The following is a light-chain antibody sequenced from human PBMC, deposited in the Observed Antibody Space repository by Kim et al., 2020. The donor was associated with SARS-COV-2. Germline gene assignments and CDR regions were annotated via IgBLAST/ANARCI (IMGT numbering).Light chain of an antibody. J-gene: IGLJ3*02. V-gene: IGLV4-69*01. Sequence: QLVLTQSPSASASLGASVKLTCTLSSGHSSYAIAWHQQQPEKGPRYLMKLNSDGSHSKGDGITDRFSGSSSGAERYLTISSLQSEDEADYYCQTWGTGIHGVFGGGTQLTVL. CDR3: QTWGTGIHGV. CDR2: LNSDGSH. CDR1: SGHSSYA.